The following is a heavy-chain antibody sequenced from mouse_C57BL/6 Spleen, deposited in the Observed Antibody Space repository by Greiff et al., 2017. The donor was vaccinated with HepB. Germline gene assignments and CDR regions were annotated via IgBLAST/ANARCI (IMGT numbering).Heavy chain of an antibody. CDR3: ASGHYGCSSKGFDV. CDR1: GYSITSGYY. D-gene: IGHD1-1*01. Sequence: EVQLQESGPGLVKPSQSLSLTCSVTGYSITSGYYWNWIRQFPGNKLEWMGYISYDGSNNYNPSLKNRISITRDISKNQFFLKLNSVTTEDTAKDYCASGHYGCSSKGFDVWGTGTTVTVSS. CDR2: ISYDGSN. J-gene: IGHJ1*03. V-gene: IGHV3-6*01.